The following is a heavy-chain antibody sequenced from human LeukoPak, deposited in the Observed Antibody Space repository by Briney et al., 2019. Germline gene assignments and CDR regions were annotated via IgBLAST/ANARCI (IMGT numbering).Heavy chain of an antibody. J-gene: IGHJ4*02. CDR1: GYTFTSYG. Sequence: ASVTVSCKASGYTFTSYGISWVRQAPGQGGEGMGWISAYNGNTNYAQKLQGRVTMTTDTSTSTAYMELRSLRSDDTAVYYCARNEYSSSYDYWGQGTLVTVSS. D-gene: IGHD6-6*01. V-gene: IGHV1-18*01. CDR3: ARNEYSSSYDY. CDR2: ISAYNGNT.